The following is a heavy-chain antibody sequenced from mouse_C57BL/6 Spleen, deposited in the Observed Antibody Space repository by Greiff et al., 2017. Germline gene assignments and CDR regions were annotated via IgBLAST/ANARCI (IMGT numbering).Heavy chain of an antibody. Sequence: EVKLVESGGDLVKPGGSLKLSCAASGFTFSSYGMSWVRQTPDKRLEWVATISSGGSYTYYPDSVKGRFTISRDNAKNTLYLQMSSLKSEDTAMYYCASDYGSSWFDYWGQGTTLTVSS. D-gene: IGHD1-1*01. CDR3: ASDYGSSWFDY. CDR2: ISSGGSYT. V-gene: IGHV5-6*01. J-gene: IGHJ2*01. CDR1: GFTFSSYG.